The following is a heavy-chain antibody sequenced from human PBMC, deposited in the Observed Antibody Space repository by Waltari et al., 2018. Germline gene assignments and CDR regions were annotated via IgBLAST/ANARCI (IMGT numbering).Heavy chain of an antibody. D-gene: IGHD2-21*01. Sequence: QVQLQESGPRLVKPSETLSLSCAVSGYSISSGWYWVWMRHLPGKGLEWSGSLYGTATTSYSPSLQSRVTISSDTSTNNFYLNRTAVTAADTATYYCTRRMMTAIAGGGASDVWGQGTLVTVSS. J-gene: IGHJ3*01. CDR2: LYGTATT. CDR1: GYSISSGWY. CDR3: TRRMMTAIAGGGASDV. V-gene: IGHV4-38-2*01.